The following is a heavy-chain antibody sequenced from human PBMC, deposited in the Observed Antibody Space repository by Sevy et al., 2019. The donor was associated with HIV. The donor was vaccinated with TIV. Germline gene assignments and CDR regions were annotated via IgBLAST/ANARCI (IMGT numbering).Heavy chain of an antibody. D-gene: IGHD2-8*01. V-gene: IGHV3-23*01. CDR3: AREGCTKPHDY. CDR2: LSFGCGEI. Sequence: GGYLRLSCAASGFTFSKYSMSWVRQPPGKGLEWVSTLSFGCGEINYADSVKGRFTLSRVNSKSSVYLQMNNLRPEDTAVYYCAREGCTKPHDYWGQGTVVTVSS. J-gene: IGHJ4*02. CDR1: GFTFSKYS.